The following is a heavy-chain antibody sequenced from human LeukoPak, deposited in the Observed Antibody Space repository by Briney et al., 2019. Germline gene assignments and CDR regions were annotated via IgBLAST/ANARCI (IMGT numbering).Heavy chain of an antibody. Sequence: ASVKVSCKASGYTFTSYGISWVRQAPGQGLEWMGWISAYNGNTNYAQKLQGRVTMTTDTSTSTAYMELRSLRSDDTAVYYCARDQRSGYSYGYPIDYWGQGTLVTVSS. D-gene: IGHD5-18*01. CDR1: GYTFTSYG. CDR2: ISAYNGNT. J-gene: IGHJ4*02. V-gene: IGHV1-18*01. CDR3: ARDQRSGYSYGYPIDY.